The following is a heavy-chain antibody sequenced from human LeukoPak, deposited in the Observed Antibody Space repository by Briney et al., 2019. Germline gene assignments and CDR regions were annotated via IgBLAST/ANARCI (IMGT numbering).Heavy chain of an antibody. D-gene: IGHD3-16*02. CDR3: ARGFYDYVWGSYPLGAFDI. CDR1: GGSISSGGYY. V-gene: IGHV4-31*03. Sequence: SQTLSLTCTVSGGSISSGGYYWSWIRQHPGKGLEWIGYINYSGKTYYNPSLKSRVTMTVDTSKNQFSLNLISVTAADTAVYYCARGFYDYVWGSYPLGAFDIWGQGTMVTVSS. CDR2: INYSGKT. J-gene: IGHJ3*02.